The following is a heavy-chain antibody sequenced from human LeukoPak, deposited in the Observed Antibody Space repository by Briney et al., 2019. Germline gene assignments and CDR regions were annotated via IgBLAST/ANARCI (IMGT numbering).Heavy chain of an antibody. V-gene: IGHV3-7*03. Sequence: GGSLRLSCVVSGFTFSESWMSWVRQAPGKGLGWVASLNLDGSDKYYVDSVKGRFTISRDNAKNSLCLQMDSLRVEDTAVYYCAKGKRYPDYWGQGTLVTVSS. CDR1: GFTFSESW. CDR2: LNLDGSDK. J-gene: IGHJ4*02. D-gene: IGHD1-1*01. CDR3: AKGKRYPDY.